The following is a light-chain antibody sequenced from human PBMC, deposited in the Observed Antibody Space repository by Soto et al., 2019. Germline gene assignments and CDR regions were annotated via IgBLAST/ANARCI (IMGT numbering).Light chain of an antibody. CDR3: SSYAGVNADVV. V-gene: IGLV2-8*01. CDR2: EVT. CDR1: SSDVGGYGY. J-gene: IGLJ2*01. Sequence: QSALTQPPSASGSPGQSVTISCTGTSSDVGGYGYVSWYQQHPGKAPKLMIFEVTKRASGVPNRSSGSKSGNTASLTVSGFQAEDEADYYCSSYAGVNADVVFGGGTKHTVL.